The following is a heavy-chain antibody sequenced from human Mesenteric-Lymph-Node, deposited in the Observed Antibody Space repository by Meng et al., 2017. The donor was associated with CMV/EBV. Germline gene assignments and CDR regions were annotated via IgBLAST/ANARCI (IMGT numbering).Heavy chain of an antibody. Sequence: KISCKASGYSFTSCDIRWVRRATGQGLGWMGWMNPNTSNTGYAQKFQSRVAMTRNTSISTAYMELSSLRSEDTAVYYCTRPSGSEDYWGQGTLVTVSS. CDR3: TRPSGSEDY. V-gene: IGHV1-8*01. CDR1: GYSFTSCD. D-gene: IGHD7-27*01. J-gene: IGHJ4*02. CDR2: MNPNTSNT.